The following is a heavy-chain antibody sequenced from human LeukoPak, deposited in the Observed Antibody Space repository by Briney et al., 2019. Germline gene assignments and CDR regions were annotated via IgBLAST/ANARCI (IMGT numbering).Heavy chain of an antibody. CDR1: GFTFSSYE. D-gene: IGHD5-24*01. CDR2: ISSSGSTI. CDR3: ARDLDGLMIDY. V-gene: IGHV3-48*03. Sequence: GGSLRLSCAASGFTFSSYEMNWVRQAPGKGLEWVSYISSSGSTIYYADSVKGRFTISRDNAKNSLYLQMNSLRAEDTAVYYCARDLDGLMIDYWGQGTLVTVSS. J-gene: IGHJ4*02.